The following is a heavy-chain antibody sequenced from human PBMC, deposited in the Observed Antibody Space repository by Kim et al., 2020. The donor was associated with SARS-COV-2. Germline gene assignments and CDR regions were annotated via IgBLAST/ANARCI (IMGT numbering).Heavy chain of an antibody. CDR3: AKDKALYGDYTPKYYYGMDV. J-gene: IGHJ6*02. D-gene: IGHD4-17*01. CDR1: GFTFSSYA. CDR2: IGGSGDST. V-gene: IGHV3-23*01. Sequence: GGSLRLSCAASGFTFSSYAMSWVRQAPGKGLEWVSVIGGSGDSTDYADSVKGRFTISRDNSKKTLFLQMSSLRAEDTAVYYCAKDKALYGDYTPKYYYGMDVWGQGTTVTVSS.